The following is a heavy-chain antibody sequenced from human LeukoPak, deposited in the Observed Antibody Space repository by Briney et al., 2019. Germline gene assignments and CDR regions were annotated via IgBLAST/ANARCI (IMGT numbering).Heavy chain of an antibody. J-gene: IGHJ4*02. D-gene: IGHD6-19*01. CDR3: AKHRGSGVAGTGGVES. V-gene: IGHV3-23*01. CDR1: GFTFGSYA. Sequence: PGGSLRLSCAASGFTFGSYAMTWVRQAPGKGLEWVSVITGSESSTYYADFVRGRFTIPRDNPKNTLYLQMNSLRADDTAVYYCAKHRGSGVAGTGGVESWGQGTLVTVSS. CDR2: ITGSESST.